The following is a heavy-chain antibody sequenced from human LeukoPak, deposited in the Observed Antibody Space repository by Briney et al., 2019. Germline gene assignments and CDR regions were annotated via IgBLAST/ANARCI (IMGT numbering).Heavy chain of an antibody. D-gene: IGHD3-3*01. J-gene: IGHJ5*02. CDR2: INHSGST. CDR3: ARGLCRSSHYDFWSGYSCPNWFDP. V-gene: IGHV4-34*01. CDR1: GGSFSGYY. Sequence: HPSETLSLTCAVYGGSFSGYYWSWIRQPPGMGLEWIGEINHSGSTNYNPSLKSRVTISVDTSKNQFSLKLSSVTAANTAVYYCARGLCRSSHYDFWSGYSCPNWFDPWGQGTLVTVSS.